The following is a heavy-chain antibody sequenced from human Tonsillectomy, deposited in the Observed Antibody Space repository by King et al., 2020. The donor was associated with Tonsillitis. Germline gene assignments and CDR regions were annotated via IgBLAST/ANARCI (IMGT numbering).Heavy chain of an antibody. Sequence: VQLVESGGGLVQPGGSLRLSCAASGFTFSSYAMSWVRQAPGKGLEWVSAFSVSGGSTYYADSVKGRFTISRDNSKKPLYLQMNSLGAADTAVYYCAKDVRVGGYYGSGSYADYWGQGTLVTVSS. CDR2: FSVSGGST. D-gene: IGHD3-10*01. CDR3: AKDVRVGGYYGSGSYADY. V-gene: IGHV3-23*04. CDR1: GFTFSSYA. J-gene: IGHJ4*02.